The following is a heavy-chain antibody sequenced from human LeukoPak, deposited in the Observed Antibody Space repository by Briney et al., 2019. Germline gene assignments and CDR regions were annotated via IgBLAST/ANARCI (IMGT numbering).Heavy chain of an antibody. V-gene: IGHV1-2*02. CDR2: INPNSGGT. CDR1: GYTFTGYY. J-gene: IGHJ4*02. D-gene: IGHD3-16*01. Sequence: ASVKVSCKASGYTFTGYYMHWVRQAPGQGLEWMGWINPNSGGTNYAQKFRGRVTMTRDTSISTGYMELRSLRSDDTAVYYCVRDPGGGIGFDYWGQGTLVTVSS. CDR3: VRDPGGGIGFDY.